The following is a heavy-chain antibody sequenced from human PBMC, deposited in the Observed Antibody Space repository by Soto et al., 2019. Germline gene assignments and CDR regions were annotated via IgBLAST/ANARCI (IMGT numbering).Heavy chain of an antibody. V-gene: IGHV3-73*01. CDR3: TGSSGWPDY. D-gene: IGHD6-19*01. CDR2: IRSKANSYAT. CDR1: GFIFSGSA. J-gene: IGHJ4*02. Sequence: PGGSLRLSCAASGFIFSGSAMHWVRQASGKGLEWVGRIRSKANSYATAYAASVKGRFTISRDDSKNTAYLQMNTLKTEDTAVYYCTGSSGWPDYWGQGTLVTVSS.